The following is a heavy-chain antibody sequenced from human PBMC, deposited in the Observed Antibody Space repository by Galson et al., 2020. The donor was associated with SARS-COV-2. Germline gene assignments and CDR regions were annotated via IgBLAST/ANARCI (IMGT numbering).Heavy chain of an antibody. J-gene: IGHJ4*02. CDR2: ISYDGSNK. D-gene: IGHD1-26*01. CDR1: GFTFSSYA. Sequence: GGSLRLSCAASGFTFSSYAMHWVRQAPGKGLEWVAVISYDGSNKYYADSVKGRFTISRDNSKNTLYLQMNSLRAEDTAVYYCARPYSGSYYSYFDYWGQGTLVTVSS. CDR3: ARPYSGSYYSYFDY. V-gene: IGHV3-30*01.